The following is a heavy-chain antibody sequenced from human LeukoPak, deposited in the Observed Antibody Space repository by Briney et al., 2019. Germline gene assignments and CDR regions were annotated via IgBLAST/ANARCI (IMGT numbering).Heavy chain of an antibody. D-gene: IGHD1-7*01. J-gene: IGHJ3*02. CDR2: VYTSGST. Sequence: SETLSLTCSVSGGSISGYYWTWIRQPARKGLEWIGRVYTSGSTHYNPSLKTRLTMSVDTSKNQFSLKLSSVTAADTAVYYCAILITGTTTAFDIWGQGTMVTVSS. CDR1: GGSISGYY. CDR3: AILITGTTTAFDI. V-gene: IGHV4-4*07.